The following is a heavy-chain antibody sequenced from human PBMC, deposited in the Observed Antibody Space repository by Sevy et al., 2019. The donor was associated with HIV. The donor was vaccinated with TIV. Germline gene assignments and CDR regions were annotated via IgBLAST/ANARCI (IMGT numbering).Heavy chain of an antibody. D-gene: IGHD1-20*01. Sequence: GGSLRLSCTGSAFTFSDYYMSWIRQTPGKGLEWVSYISSSGYTIYYADSVKGRFTISRDNAKNSVYLQMNSLRAEDTAVYYCARRKGIYNWGGDRYYYMDVWGKGTTVTVSS. V-gene: IGHV3-11*01. CDR2: ISSSGYTI. CDR3: ARRKGIYNWGGDRYYYMDV. J-gene: IGHJ6*03. CDR1: AFTFSDYY.